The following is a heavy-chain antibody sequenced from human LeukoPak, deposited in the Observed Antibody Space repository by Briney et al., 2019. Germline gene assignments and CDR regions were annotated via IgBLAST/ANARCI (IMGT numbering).Heavy chain of an antibody. Sequence: GSLRLFCATSGFTFSSYAMGLGRPAAGKGVGGVSAMSGSGGSTYYADSVKGRFTISRDNSKNTLYLQMNSLRAEDTAVYYCAKDKDTAMENYFDYWGQGTLVTVSS. CDR3: AKDKDTAMENYFDY. D-gene: IGHD5-18*01. J-gene: IGHJ4*02. V-gene: IGHV3-23*01. CDR1: GFTFSSYA. CDR2: MSGSGGST.